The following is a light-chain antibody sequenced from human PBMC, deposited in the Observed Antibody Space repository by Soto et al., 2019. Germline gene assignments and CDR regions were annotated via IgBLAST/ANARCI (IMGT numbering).Light chain of an antibody. CDR1: QSFSSS. J-gene: IGKJ4*01. CDR2: DAS. V-gene: IGKV3-15*01. Sequence: EIVMTQSPATLSVSPGERATLSCRASQSFSSSLAWYQQKPGQAPRLLIYDASARATGIPARFSGSGSGTEFTRTISSLQSEDFAVYYWQQYNNWPFTFGGGTKVEI. CDR3: QQYNNWPFT.